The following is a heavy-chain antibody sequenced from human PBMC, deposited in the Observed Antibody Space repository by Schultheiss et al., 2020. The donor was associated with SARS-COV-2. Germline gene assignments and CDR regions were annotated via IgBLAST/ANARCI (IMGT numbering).Heavy chain of an antibody. D-gene: IGHD3-22*01. CDR1: GFTFSSYA. CDR2: INPSRGT. J-gene: IGHJ2*01. V-gene: IGHV4-34*01. Sequence: GSLRLSCAASGFTFSSYAMHWIRQPPGKGLEWIGEINPSRGTNYSPSLKSRVTISAATSKNDVSLKLSSVTAADTAVYYCARGNNHVTMILVVITSVDCYFDLWGRGTLVTVSS. CDR3: ARGNNHVTMILVVITSVDCYFDL.